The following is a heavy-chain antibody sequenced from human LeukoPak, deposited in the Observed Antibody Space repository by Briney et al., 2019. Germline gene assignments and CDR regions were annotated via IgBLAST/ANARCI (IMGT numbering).Heavy chain of an antibody. CDR1: GFTFSDYY. Sequence: GGSLRLSCAASGFTFSDYYMNWIRQAPGKGLEWVSYISSSGSIIYYADSVRDRFTISRDNAKNSLYLQMNSLRAEDTAVYYCARGGDYDILTGYSHLDYWGQGTLVTVSS. D-gene: IGHD3-9*01. CDR2: ISSSGSII. CDR3: ARGGDYDILTGYSHLDY. J-gene: IGHJ4*02. V-gene: IGHV3-11*04.